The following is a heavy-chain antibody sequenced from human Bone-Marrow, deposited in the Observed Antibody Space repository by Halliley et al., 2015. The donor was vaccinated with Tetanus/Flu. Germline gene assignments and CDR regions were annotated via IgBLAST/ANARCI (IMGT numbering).Heavy chain of an antibody. CDR3: AGVPVTGSSSWYGYDAFDI. Sequence: DSLKGRFTISRDNSKNMLYLQMNSLRPEDTAEYYCAGVPVTGSSSWYGYDAFDIWGQGTMVTVSS. V-gene: IGHV3-30*04. J-gene: IGHJ3*02. D-gene: IGHD6-13*01.